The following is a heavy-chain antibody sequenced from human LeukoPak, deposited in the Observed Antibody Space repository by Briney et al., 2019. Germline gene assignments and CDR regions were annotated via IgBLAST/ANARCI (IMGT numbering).Heavy chain of an antibody. V-gene: IGHV5-51*01. CDR3: ARLRYCSGGSCYSDRETYYFDY. D-gene: IGHD2-15*01. CDR1: GYSFTSYW. CDR2: IYPGDSDT. J-gene: IGHJ4*02. Sequence: GESLKISCKGSGYSFTSYWIGWVRQVPGKGLEWMGIIYPGDSDTRYSPSFQGQVTISADKSISTAYLQWSSLKASDTAMYYCARLRYCSGGSCYSDRETYYFDYWGQGTLVTVSS.